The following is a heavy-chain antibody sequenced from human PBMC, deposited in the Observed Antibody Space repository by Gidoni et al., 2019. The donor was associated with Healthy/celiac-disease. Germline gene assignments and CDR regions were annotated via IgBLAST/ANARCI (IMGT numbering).Heavy chain of an antibody. Sequence: QVQLQESGPGLVKPSENLSVTCAVSGYSISSGYYWGWIRQPPGKGLEWIGTIYHSGSTYYNLSLKSRVTISVDTSKNQFSLKLSSVTAADTAVYDCAREESSGYDYLYWGQGTLVTVSS. V-gene: IGHV4-38-2*01. CDR3: AREESSGYDYLY. CDR1: GYSISSGYY. J-gene: IGHJ4*02. D-gene: IGHD5-12*01. CDR2: IYHSGST.